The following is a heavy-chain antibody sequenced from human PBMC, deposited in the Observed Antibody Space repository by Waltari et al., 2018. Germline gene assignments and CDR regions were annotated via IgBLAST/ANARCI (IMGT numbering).Heavy chain of an antibody. V-gene: IGHV4-59*01. Sequence: QVQLQESGPGLVKPSETLSLTCSVSGGSISSYYWSWIRQPPGKGLEWIGYIYYSGSTNYNPSLKSRVTISVDTSKNQFSLKLSSVTAADTAVYHCARQSLGRGCGGDCYWVGWFDPWGQGTLVTVSS. D-gene: IGHD2-21*02. CDR1: GGSISSYY. CDR2: IYYSGST. CDR3: ARQSLGRGCGGDCYWVGWFDP. J-gene: IGHJ5*02.